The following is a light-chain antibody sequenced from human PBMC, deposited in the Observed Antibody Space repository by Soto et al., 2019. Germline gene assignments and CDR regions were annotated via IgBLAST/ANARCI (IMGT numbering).Light chain of an antibody. CDR2: GAS. J-gene: IGKJ4*01. V-gene: IGKV3-15*01. CDR3: QVYERWPPLT. CDR1: QSVRSE. Sequence: EIGMTQSPASLSVSPGARVTLSCRASQSVRSELAWYQQKSGQPPRRLIYGASTRATGIPARFSGSGSGTEFSLTINDLQSEDFAVDYCQVYERWPPLTVGGGTKVEIK.